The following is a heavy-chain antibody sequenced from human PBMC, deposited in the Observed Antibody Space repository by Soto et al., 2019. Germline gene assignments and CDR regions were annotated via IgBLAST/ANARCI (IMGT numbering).Heavy chain of an antibody. CDR3: ARDQLPPWDYYDSSGYARNDAFDI. CDR2: IWYDGSNK. V-gene: IGHV3-33*01. D-gene: IGHD3-22*01. CDR1: GFTFSSYG. Sequence: GGSLRLSCAASGFTFSSYGMHWVRQAPGKGLEWVAVIWYDGSNKYYADSVKGRFTISRDNSKNTLYLQMNSLRAEDTAVYYCARDQLPPWDYYDSSGYARNDAFDIWGQGTMVTVSS. J-gene: IGHJ3*02.